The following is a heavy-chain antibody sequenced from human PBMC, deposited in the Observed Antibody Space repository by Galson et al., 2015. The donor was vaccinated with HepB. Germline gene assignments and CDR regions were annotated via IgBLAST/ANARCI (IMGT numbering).Heavy chain of an antibody. V-gene: IGHV3-48*02. CDR1: GFTFSSYS. Sequence: SLRLSCAASGFTFSSYSMNWVRQAPGRGLEWVSHIRNSSSIILYADSVKGRFTISRDNAKNSLYLQMNSLRDEDTAVYYCAREVPDPRAAPFDYWGQGTLVTVSS. CDR2: IRNSSSII. D-gene: IGHD6-13*01. J-gene: IGHJ4*02. CDR3: AREVPDPRAAPFDY.